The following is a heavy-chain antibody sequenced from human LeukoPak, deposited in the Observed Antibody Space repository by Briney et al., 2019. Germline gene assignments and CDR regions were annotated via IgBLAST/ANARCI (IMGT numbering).Heavy chain of an antibody. J-gene: IGHJ1*01. V-gene: IGHV4-61*02. Sequence: SQTLSLTCTVSGGSISSGSYYWSWIRQPAGKGLEWIGRIYTSGSTNYNPSLKSRVTIPVDTSKNQFSLKLSSVTAADTAVYYCARGGGGDYEEYFQHWGQGTLVTVSS. CDR2: IYTSGST. D-gene: IGHD4-17*01. CDR3: ARGGGGDYEEYFQH. CDR1: GGSISSGSYY.